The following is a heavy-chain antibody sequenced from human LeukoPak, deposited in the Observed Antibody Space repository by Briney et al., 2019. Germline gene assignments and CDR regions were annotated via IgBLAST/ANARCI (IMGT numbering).Heavy chain of an antibody. CDR2: ISSSGSTI. CDR3: ARDLNSYGYDDYFDY. J-gene: IGHJ4*02. Sequence: LSLTCTVSGGSISSSSYYWGWIRQPPGKGLEWVSYISSSGSTIYYADSVKGRFTISRDNAKNSLYLQMNSLRAEDTAVYYCARDLNSYGYDDYFDYWGQGTLVTVSS. D-gene: IGHD5-18*01. CDR1: GGSISSSSYY. V-gene: IGHV3-11*04.